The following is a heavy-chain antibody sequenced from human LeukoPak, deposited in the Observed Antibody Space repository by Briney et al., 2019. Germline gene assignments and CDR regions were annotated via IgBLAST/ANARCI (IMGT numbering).Heavy chain of an antibody. CDR2: IIPILGIA. Sequence: GASVKVSCKASGGTFSSYAISWVRQAPGQGLEWMGRIIPILGIANYAQKFQGRVTITADKSTSTAYMELSSLRSDDTAVYYCARDLAAMIPHGFDLWGQGTVVTVSS. CDR1: GGTFSSYA. V-gene: IGHV1-69*04. J-gene: IGHJ3*01. CDR3: ARDLAAMIPHGFDL. D-gene: IGHD5-18*01.